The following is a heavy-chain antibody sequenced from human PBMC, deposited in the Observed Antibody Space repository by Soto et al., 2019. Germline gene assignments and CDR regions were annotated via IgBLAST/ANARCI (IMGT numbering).Heavy chain of an antibody. CDR2: IYYSGST. D-gene: IGHD3-3*01. J-gene: IGHJ4*02. V-gene: IGHV4-59*01. Sequence: PSETLSLTCTVSGGSISSYYWSWIRQPPGKGLERIGYIYYSGSTNYNPSLKSRVTISVDTSKNQFSLKLSSVTAADTAVYYCAREQGITIFGVVTPYYFDYWGQGTLVTVSS. CDR3: AREQGITIFGVVTPYYFDY. CDR1: GGSISSYY.